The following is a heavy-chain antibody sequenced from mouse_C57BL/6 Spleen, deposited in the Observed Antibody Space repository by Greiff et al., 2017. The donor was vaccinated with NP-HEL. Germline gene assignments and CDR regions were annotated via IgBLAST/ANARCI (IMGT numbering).Heavy chain of an antibody. V-gene: IGHV1-55*01. Sequence: QVQLQQPGAELVKPGASVKMSCKASGYTFTSYWITWVKQRPGQGLEWIGDIYPGSGSTNYNEKFKSKATLTVDTSSSTAYMQLSSLTSEDSAVYYGARVPRQLRLPYYFDYWGQGTTLTVSS. CDR3: ARVPRQLRLPYYFDY. CDR1: GYTFTSYW. D-gene: IGHD3-2*02. CDR2: IYPGSGST. J-gene: IGHJ2*01.